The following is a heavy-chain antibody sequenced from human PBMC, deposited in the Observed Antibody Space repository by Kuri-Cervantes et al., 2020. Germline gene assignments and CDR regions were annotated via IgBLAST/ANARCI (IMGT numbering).Heavy chain of an antibody. CDR1: GFTFSSYA. CDR2: ISGSGGST. J-gene: IGHJ4*02. D-gene: IGHD3-16*02. V-gene: IGHV3-23*01. Sequence: GESLKISCAASGFTFSSYAMSWVRQAPGKGLEWVSAISGSGGSTYYADSVKGRFTISRDNSKNTLYLQMNSLRAEDTAVYYCARDRPYYDYVWGSYRYLFDYWGQGTLVTVSS. CDR3: ARDRPYYDYVWGSYRYLFDY.